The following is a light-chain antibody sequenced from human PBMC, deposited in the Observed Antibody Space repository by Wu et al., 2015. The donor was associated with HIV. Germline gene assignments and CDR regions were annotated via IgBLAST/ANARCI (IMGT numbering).Light chain of an antibody. J-gene: IGKJ2*03. Sequence: TLXCRASQSVSSRHLAWYQQKPGQAPRLLIYLASSRATGIPDRFSGSGSGTDFTLTISRLEPEDFAVYYCQQYGSSPRFGQGTKLEIK. CDR3: QQYGSSPR. CDR2: LAS. CDR1: QSVSSRH. V-gene: IGKV3-20*01.